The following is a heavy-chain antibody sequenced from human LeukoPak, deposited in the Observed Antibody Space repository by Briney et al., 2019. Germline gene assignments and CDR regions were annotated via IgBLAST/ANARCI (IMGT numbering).Heavy chain of an antibody. CDR2: IIPIHGRT. CDR3: ARVYYDSSGYYYGDY. J-gene: IGHJ4*02. D-gene: IGHD3-22*01. Sequence: SVKVSCMASGGTFISYAISSVRQPPGKGLEWMGRIIPIHGRTNYAQKFQGRVTITADKSTSTVYMELSSLRSEDTAVYYCARVYYDSSGYYYGDYWGQGTLVTVSS. CDR1: GGTFISYA. V-gene: IGHV1-69*04.